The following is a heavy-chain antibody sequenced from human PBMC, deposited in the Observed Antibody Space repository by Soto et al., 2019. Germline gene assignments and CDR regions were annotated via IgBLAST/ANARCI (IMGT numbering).Heavy chain of an antibody. J-gene: IGHJ5*02. D-gene: IGHD4-4*01. CDR3: ARAGVDYTQNWFDP. CDR1: GGSFSGYY. Sequence: SETLSLTCAVYGGSFSGYYWSWIRQPPGKGLEWIGEINHSGSTNYNPSLKSRVTISVDTSKNQFSLKLSSVTAADTAVYYRARAGVDYTQNWFDPWGQGTLVTVSS. V-gene: IGHV4-34*01. CDR2: INHSGST.